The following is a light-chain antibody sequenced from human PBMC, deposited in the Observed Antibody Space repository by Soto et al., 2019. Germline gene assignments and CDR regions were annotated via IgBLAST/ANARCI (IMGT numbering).Light chain of an antibody. CDR3: QQYSEWPPFT. CDR2: DTS. Sequence: EIVLTQSPGTLSLSPGERATLSCRASQSVSNNYLAWYQKKPGQAPRLLIYDTSTRATGIPARFSGSGSGTEFTLTISSLQPEDLAVYYCQQYSEWPPFTFGQGTRLEIK. CDR1: QSVSNN. V-gene: IGKV3-15*01. J-gene: IGKJ5*01.